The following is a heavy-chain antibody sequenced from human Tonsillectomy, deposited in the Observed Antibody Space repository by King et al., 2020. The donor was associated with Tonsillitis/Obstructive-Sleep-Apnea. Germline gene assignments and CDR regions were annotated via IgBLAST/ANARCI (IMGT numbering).Heavy chain of an antibody. Sequence: QLVQSGAEVKKPGASVKVSCKASGYTFTGYYMHWVRQTPGQGLEWMGWINPNSGETTYAQKFQGRVTMTRNTSISTAYMEVSRLRSDDTAVYYCARDVRGYSYGADSYYCDCWGQGTLVTVSS. D-gene: IGHD5-18*01. CDR1: GYTFTGYY. CDR3: ARDVRGYSYGADSYYCDC. J-gene: IGHJ4*02. CDR2: INPNSGET. V-gene: IGHV1-2*02.